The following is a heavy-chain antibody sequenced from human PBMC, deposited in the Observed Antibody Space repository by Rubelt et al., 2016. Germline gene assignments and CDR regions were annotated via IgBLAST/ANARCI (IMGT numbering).Heavy chain of an antibody. CDR3: ARAPSPVGATIYFDY. Sequence: QVQMQESGPGMVTPSETLSLTCTVSGGSISSYYWRWIRQPPGKGLEWIGYFYDSRSNNYNTHLKSRVTITRDKSKNQFSLKLSSVTAADTAVYYCARAPSPVGATIYFDYWGQGTLVTVSS. D-gene: IGHD1-26*01. J-gene: IGHJ4*02. V-gene: IGHV4-59*01. CDR1: GGSISSYY. CDR2: FYDSRSN.